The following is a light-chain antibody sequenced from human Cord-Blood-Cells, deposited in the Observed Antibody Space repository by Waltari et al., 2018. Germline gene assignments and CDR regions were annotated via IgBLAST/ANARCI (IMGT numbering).Light chain of an antibody. Sequence: QSVLTQPPSASGTPGQRVTIPCSGSSSNIGSTYVYWYQQLPGTAPNLLIYRNNQRPSGVPDRFSGSKSGTSASLAISGLRSEDEADYYCAAWDDSLSGYVFGTGTKVTVL. V-gene: IGLV1-47*01. CDR1: SSNIGSTY. CDR3: AAWDDSLSGYV. CDR2: RNN. J-gene: IGLJ1*01.